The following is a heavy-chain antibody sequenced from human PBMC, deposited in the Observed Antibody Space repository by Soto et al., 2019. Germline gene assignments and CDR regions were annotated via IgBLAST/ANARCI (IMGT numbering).Heavy chain of an antibody. Sequence: SETLSLTCTVSGGSISSSGYYWSWVRQHPGKGLEWIGYTHYGGSPYYSPSLKSRTTISVDTSTNQFSLTLTSVTPADTAVYYCAYGLRAPYYLHYWGQGTLVTVSS. J-gene: IGHJ4*01. CDR3: AYGLRAPYYLHY. CDR2: THYGGSP. CDR1: GGSISSSGYY. V-gene: IGHV4-31*03. D-gene: IGHD3-10*01.